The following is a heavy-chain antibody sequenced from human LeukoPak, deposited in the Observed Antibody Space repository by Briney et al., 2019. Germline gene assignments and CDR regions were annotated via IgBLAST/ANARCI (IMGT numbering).Heavy chain of an antibody. D-gene: IGHD6-13*01. J-gene: IGHJ4*02. CDR1: GGSITSSNYF. CDR3: ARDPRSSWSTNYFDY. Sequence: SETLSLTCTVSGGSITSSNYFWGWIRQSPGKGLEWIGSIYYSGSTYYNPSLKSRVTISVETSKIQFSLKLSSVTAADSAIYYCARDPRSSWSTNYFDYWGQGTLVTVSS. CDR2: IYYSGST. V-gene: IGHV4-39*07.